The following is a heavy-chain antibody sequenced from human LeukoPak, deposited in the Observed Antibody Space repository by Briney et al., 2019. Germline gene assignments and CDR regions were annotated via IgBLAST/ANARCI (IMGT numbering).Heavy chain of an antibody. CDR3: ARGYDFWSDPFDP. D-gene: IGHD3-3*01. CDR1: GGSVSSYY. Sequence: SETLSLTCSVSGGSVSSYYWGWIRQPPGKGLEWIGYIYYNENTDYSPALKSRVTISVDTSKNQFSLKLSSVTAADTAVYYCARGYDFWSDPFDPWGQGTLVIVSS. J-gene: IGHJ5*02. CDR2: IYYNENT. V-gene: IGHV4-59*02.